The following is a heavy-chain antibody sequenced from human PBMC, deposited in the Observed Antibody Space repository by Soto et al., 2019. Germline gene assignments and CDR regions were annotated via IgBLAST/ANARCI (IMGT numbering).Heavy chain of an antibody. V-gene: IGHV3-64*01. D-gene: IGHD6-13*01. CDR3: ERRGYGSRWPNVYMDV. CDR2: ISNNGAHT. CDR1: GFTFSNYE. Sequence: EAQLVESGGGLVQPGGSLRLSCAASGFTFSNYEMHWVRQAPGKGLEYVSGISNNGAHTDYAKSVKGRFTISRDNSENTLYLQMGSMRAEDMDLYYCERRGYGSRWPNVYMDVWGKGTTVTVSS. J-gene: IGHJ6*03.